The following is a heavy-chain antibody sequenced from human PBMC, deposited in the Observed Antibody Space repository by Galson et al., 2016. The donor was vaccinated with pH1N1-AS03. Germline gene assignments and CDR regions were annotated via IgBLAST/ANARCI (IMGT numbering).Heavy chain of an antibody. Sequence: SLRLSCAASGFTFSSYAMSWVRQAPGKGLEWVSGISGSGHTTSYADSVSGRFTISRDNPKNTLYLQMISLRGEDTAVYYCAKGGFGYSSGIDYWGQGTLVTVSS. CDR1: GFTFSSYA. V-gene: IGHV3-23*01. D-gene: IGHD6-25*01. CDR3: AKGGFGYSSGIDY. J-gene: IGHJ4*02. CDR2: ISGSGHTT.